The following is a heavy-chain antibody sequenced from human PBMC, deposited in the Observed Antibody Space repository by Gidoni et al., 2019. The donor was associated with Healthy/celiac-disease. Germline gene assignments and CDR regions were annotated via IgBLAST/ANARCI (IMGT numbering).Heavy chain of an antibody. V-gene: IGHV3-48*02. J-gene: IGHJ4*02. CDR2: ISSSSSTI. CDR3: ARVDDSSGPQSPFDY. D-gene: IGHD3-22*01. Sequence: EVQLVESGGGLVQPAGSLSITCAASGFTFSSYSMHWVRKATGKGLEWVSYISSSSSTIYYADSVKGRFTISRDNAKNSLYLQMNSLRDEDTAVYYCARVDDSSGPQSPFDYWGQGTLVTVSS. CDR1: GFTFSSYS.